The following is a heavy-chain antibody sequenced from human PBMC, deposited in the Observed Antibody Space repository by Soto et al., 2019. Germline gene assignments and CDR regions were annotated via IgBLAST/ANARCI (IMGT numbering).Heavy chain of an antibody. D-gene: IGHD3-10*01. J-gene: IGHJ4*02. CDR3: ASEAYYGSGSSAD. V-gene: IGHV2-5*02. Sequence: QITLKESGPTLVKPTQTLTLTCTFSGFSLSTSGVGVGWIRQPPGTALEWLALIYWDDDKRDSPSLKSRLTITTDTSKNQLVLTMTNIDAVDTATYYCASEAYYGSGSSADWGQGTLVTVSS. CDR2: IYWDDDK. CDR1: GFSLSTSGVG.